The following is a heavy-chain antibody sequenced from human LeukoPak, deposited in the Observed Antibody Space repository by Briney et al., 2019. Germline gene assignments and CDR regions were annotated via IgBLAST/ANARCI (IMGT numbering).Heavy chain of an antibody. CDR2: MNPNSGNT. D-gene: IGHD6-19*01. CDR3: ARSSGWYSISGY. J-gene: IGHJ4*02. V-gene: IGHV1-8*02. CDR1: GYTFTTYA. Sequence: ASVKVSCKASGYTFTTYAISWVRQAPGQGLEWMGWMNPNSGNTGYAQKFQGRVTMTRNTSISTAYMELSSLRSEDTAVYYCARSSGWYSISGYWGQGTLVTVSS.